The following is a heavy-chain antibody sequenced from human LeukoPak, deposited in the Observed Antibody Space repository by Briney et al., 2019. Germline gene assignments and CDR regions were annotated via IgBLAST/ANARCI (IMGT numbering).Heavy chain of an antibody. Sequence: GGSLRLSCAASGFTYYIYWTTCLRQAPGKGLEWVANIKQDGSEKFYVDSVKGRFTISRDNAKSSLYLQMNSLRAEDTAVYLSVRELVYDSRIHCLYWRRGTLVTVSS. CDR1: GFTYYIYW. D-gene: IGHD5/OR15-5a*01. V-gene: IGHV3-7*04. CDR2: IKQDGSEK. J-gene: IGHJ4*02. CDR3: VRELVYDSRIHCLY.